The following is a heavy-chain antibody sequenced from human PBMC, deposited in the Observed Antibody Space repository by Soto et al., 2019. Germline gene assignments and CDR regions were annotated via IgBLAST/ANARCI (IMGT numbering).Heavy chain of an antibody. D-gene: IGHD6-19*01. J-gene: IGHJ5*02. CDR3: AKGGAVAGGVDWFDP. CDR2: INPNSGGT. V-gene: IGHV1-2*02. Sequence: GASVKVSCKASGYTFTGYYIHWVRQAPGQGLEWMGWINPNSGGTIYTQKFQGRVTMTRDTSVTTAYMELTRLISDDTAVYYCAKGGAVAGGVDWFDPWGQGTLGTVSA. CDR1: GYTFTGYY.